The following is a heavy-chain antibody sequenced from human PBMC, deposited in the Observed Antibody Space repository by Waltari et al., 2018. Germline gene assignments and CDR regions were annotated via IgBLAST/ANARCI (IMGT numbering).Heavy chain of an antibody. CDR3: ARVPPGSNFHFDY. CDR2: IIPIVGLA. D-gene: IGHD3-3*02. Sequence: QVQLVQSGAEVKKPGSSVRVSCKASGGTFGSYGISWVRQAPGQGLEWMGGIIPIVGLATYAQKFQGRVTIIADEVTSTTYMELISLRSEDTAVYYCARVPPGSNFHFDYWGQGTLVTVSS. CDR1: GGTFGSYG. V-gene: IGHV1-69*12. J-gene: IGHJ4*02.